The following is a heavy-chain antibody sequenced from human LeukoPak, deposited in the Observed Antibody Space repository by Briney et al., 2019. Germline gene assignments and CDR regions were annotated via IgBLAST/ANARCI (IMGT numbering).Heavy chain of an antibody. CDR2: IYYSGST. CDR3: AGHYGWGFDF. D-gene: IGHD3-10*01. CDR1: GGSISSYY. Sequence: PSETLSLTCTVSGGSISSYYWSWIRQPPGKGLEWVGYIYYSGSTNSNPSLKSRVTISVDTSNNQFSLKLSSVTAADTAVYYCAGHYGWGFDFWGQGTLVTVSS. J-gene: IGHJ4*02. V-gene: IGHV4-59*08.